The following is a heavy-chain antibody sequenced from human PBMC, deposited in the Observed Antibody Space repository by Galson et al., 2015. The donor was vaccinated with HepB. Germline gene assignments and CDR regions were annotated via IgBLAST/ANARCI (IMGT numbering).Heavy chain of an antibody. D-gene: IGHD6-13*01. CDR2: ISAYNGNT. Sequence: SVKVSCKASGYTFTSYDISWVRQAPGQGLEWMGWISAYNGNTNYAQKFQGRLTMTTDTSTRTAYMELRSLRSDDTAMYYCARSSITAGPWVSYYGMDVWGQGTTVTVSS. CDR1: GYTFTSYD. V-gene: IGHV1-18*04. CDR3: ARSSITAGPWVSYYGMDV. J-gene: IGHJ6*02.